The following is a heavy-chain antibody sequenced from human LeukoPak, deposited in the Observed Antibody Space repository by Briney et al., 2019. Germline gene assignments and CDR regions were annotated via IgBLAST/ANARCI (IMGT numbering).Heavy chain of an antibody. Sequence: ASVKVSCKASGYTFTGYYMHWVRQAPGQGLEWMGWINPNSGGTNYAQKFQGRVTMTRDTSISTAYMELSRLISDDTAVYYCARDAGYCSSTSCKLYYYGMDVWGQGTTVTVSS. CDR3: ARDAGYCSSTSCKLYYYGMDV. J-gene: IGHJ6*02. CDR2: INPNSGGT. CDR1: GYTFTGYY. D-gene: IGHD2-2*01. V-gene: IGHV1-2*02.